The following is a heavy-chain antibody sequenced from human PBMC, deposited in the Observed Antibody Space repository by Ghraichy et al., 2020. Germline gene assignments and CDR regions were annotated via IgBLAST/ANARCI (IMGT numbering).Heavy chain of an antibody. CDR2: ISAYNGNT. CDR1: GYNFISHG. Sequence: ASVKVSCKASGYNFISHGISWIRQAHGQGLEWMGWISAYNGNTKYAQKVQGRVTMTKDTSTSTVYMEVRSLRPDDSAIYYCARGMGATPARAFDIWGQGTMVTVSS. D-gene: IGHD1-26*01. J-gene: IGHJ3*02. CDR3: ARGMGATPARAFDI. V-gene: IGHV1-18*04.